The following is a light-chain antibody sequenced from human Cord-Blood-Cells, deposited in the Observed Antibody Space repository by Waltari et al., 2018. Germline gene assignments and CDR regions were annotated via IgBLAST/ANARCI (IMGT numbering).Light chain of an antibody. V-gene: IGKV4-1*01. CDR2: WAS. Sequence: DIVMTHSPDSLAVSLGERATIHCKSRQSVLYSSNNKNYLAWYQQKPGQPPKLLIYWASTREAGVPDRFSGSGSGTDFTLTISSLQAEDVAVYYCQQYYSTLTFGGGTKVEIK. CDR3: QQYYSTLT. CDR1: QSVLYSSNNKNY. J-gene: IGKJ4*01.